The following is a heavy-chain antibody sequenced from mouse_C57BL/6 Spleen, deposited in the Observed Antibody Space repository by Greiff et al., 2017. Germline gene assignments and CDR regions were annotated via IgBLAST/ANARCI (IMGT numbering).Heavy chain of an antibody. CDR1: GYTFTNYW. CDR2: IYPGGGYT. J-gene: IGHJ2*01. Sequence: QVHVKQSGAELVRPGTSVKMSCKASGYTFTNYWIGWAKQRPGHGLEWIGDIYPGGGYTNYNEKFKGKATLTADKSSSTAYMQFSSLTSEDSAIYYCARSSANWGFDYWGQGTTLTVSS. CDR3: ARSSANWGFDY. V-gene: IGHV1-63*01. D-gene: IGHD4-1*01.